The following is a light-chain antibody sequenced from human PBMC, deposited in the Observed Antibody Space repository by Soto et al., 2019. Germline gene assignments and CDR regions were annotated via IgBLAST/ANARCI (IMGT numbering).Light chain of an antibody. J-gene: IGKJ3*01. V-gene: IGKV1-6*01. CDR2: AAS. CDR1: QGIRND. Sequence: AIRMTQAPSSLSASVSDRVTITCRASQGIRNDLEWFQQKPGKAPKILIYAASNLQSVVPARFSGSGSGTDFTLAISSLQPEYLATDYCLQKYFYPFTFGPGTKVYIK. CDR3: LQKYFYPFT.